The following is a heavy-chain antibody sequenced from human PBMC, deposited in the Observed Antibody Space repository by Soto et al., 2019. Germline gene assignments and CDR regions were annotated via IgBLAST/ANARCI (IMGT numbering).Heavy chain of an antibody. Sequence: SETLSLTCTVSGGSISSSCWSWIRQPPGKGLEWIGYIYYSGSTNYNPSLKSRVIISLDTSKNQFSLKLSSVTAADTAVYYCARGYYDFWSGYWRWFDPWGQGTPVTVSS. J-gene: IGHJ5*02. V-gene: IGHV4-59*01. D-gene: IGHD3-3*01. CDR2: IYYSGST. CDR1: GGSISSSC. CDR3: ARGYYDFWSGYWRWFDP.